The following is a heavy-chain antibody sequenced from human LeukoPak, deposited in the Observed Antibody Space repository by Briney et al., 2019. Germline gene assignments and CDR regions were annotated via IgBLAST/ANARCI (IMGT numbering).Heavy chain of an antibody. V-gene: IGHV5-51*01. J-gene: IGHJ3*02. CDR2: IYPGDSDT. CDR1: GYSFTSYW. Sequence: GESLKISCKGSGYSFTSYWIGWVRQMPGKGLEWMGIIYPGDSDTRHSPSFQGQVTISADKSISTAYLQWSSLKASDTAMYYCARYARGTWNDVNHDAFDIWGQGTMVTVSS. D-gene: IGHD1-1*01. CDR3: ARYARGTWNDVNHDAFDI.